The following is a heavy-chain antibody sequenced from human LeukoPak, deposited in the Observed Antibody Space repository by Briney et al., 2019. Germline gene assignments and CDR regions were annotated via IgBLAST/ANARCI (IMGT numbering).Heavy chain of an antibody. CDR1: GFTFSSYS. J-gene: IGHJ4*02. CDR3: ARELTVASLPQLDY. V-gene: IGHV3-21*01. D-gene: IGHD5-12*01. Sequence: GGSLRLSCAASGFTFSSYSMNWVRQAPGKGLEWVSCITSSSRYIYYADSVKGRFTISRDNAKNSLYLQMDSLRAEDTAVYYCARELTVASLPQLDYWAREPWSPSPQ. CDR2: ITSSSRYI.